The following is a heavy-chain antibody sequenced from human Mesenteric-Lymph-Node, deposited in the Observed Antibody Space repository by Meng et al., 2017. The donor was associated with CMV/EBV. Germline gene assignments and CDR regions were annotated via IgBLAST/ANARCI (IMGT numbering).Heavy chain of an antibody. CDR1: GYTFTGYY. Sequence: ASVKVSCKASGYTFTGYYMHWVRQAPGQGLEWMGWINPNSGGTNYAQKFQGRVTMTRDKSISTAYMELSRLRSDDTAVYYCAKAIQGRNYFDYWGQGTLVTVSS. V-gene: IGHV1-2*02. CDR2: INPNSGGT. J-gene: IGHJ4*02. CDR3: AKAIQGRNYFDY. D-gene: IGHD3-10*01.